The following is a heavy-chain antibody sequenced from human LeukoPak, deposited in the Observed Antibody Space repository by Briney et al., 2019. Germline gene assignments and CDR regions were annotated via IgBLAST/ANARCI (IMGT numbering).Heavy chain of an antibody. Sequence: ASVKVSCKASGYTFTGYYMHWVRQAPGQGLEWMGRINPNSGGTNYAQKFRGRVTMTRDTSISTAYMELSRLRSDDTAVYYCARENSYSSGWYGYWGQGTLVTVSS. CDR1: GYTFTGYY. CDR3: ARENSYSSGWYGY. CDR2: INPNSGGT. J-gene: IGHJ4*02. D-gene: IGHD6-19*01. V-gene: IGHV1-2*06.